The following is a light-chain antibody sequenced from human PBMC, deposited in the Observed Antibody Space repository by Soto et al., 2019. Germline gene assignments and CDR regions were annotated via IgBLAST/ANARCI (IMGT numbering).Light chain of an antibody. CDR3: QQYNNCPLT. J-gene: IGKJ5*01. CDR1: QSVSSN. V-gene: IGKV3-15*01. Sequence: EIVMTQSPATLSVSPGERATLSCRASQSVSSNLAWYQQKPGQAPRLLIYGASTRATGFPARFSGSGSGTDFTLTISSLQSEDFAVYYCQQYNNCPLTFGQGTRLEIQ. CDR2: GAS.